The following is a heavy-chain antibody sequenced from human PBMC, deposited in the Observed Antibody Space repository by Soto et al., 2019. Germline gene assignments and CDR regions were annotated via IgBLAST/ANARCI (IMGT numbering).Heavy chain of an antibody. CDR2: IRSKANSYAT. Sequence: EVQLVESGGGLVLPGGSLKLSCAASGFTFSGSAMHWVRQASGKGLEWVGRIRSKANSYATAYAASVKGRFTISRDDSKNTAYLQMNSLKTEDTAVYYCTRYSSSWLDYWGQGTLVTVSS. D-gene: IGHD6-13*01. V-gene: IGHV3-73*02. J-gene: IGHJ4*02. CDR3: TRYSSSWLDY. CDR1: GFTFSGSA.